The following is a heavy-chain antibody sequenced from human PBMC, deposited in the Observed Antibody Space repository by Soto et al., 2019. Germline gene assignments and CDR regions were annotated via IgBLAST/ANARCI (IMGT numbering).Heavy chain of an antibody. J-gene: IGHJ5*02. Sequence: GESLKISWKASGNSFTASWICWVRQMPGKGLEWMGIIFPSDSDTRYSPSFQGQVTISVDKSISTAYLQWSSLKASDSAMYYCARRPGSWFDPWGKGTLVTVCS. V-gene: IGHV5-51*01. CDR2: IFPSDSDT. D-gene: IGHD3-10*01. CDR1: GNSFTASW. CDR3: ARRPGSWFDP.